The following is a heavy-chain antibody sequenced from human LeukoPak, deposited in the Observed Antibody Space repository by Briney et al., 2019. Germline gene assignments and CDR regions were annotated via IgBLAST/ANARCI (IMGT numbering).Heavy chain of an antibody. J-gene: IGHJ6*02. CDR3: ATDYSNFYGLDV. CDR2: IQNSGSS. Sequence: PSETLSLTCTVSGGSISSSSYYWGWIRQPPGKGLEWIGYIQNSGSSNYNPSLESRVTISVDTSKDQFSLKLSSVTAADTAIYYCATDYSNFYGLDVWGQGTTVTVSS. V-gene: IGHV4-61*05. D-gene: IGHD4-11*01. CDR1: GGSISSSSYY.